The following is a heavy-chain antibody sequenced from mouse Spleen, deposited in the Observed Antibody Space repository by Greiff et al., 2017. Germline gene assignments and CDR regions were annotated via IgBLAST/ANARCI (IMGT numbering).Heavy chain of an antibody. CDR1: GFTFSSYA. J-gene: IGHJ2*01. CDR2: ISSGGSYT. V-gene: IGHV5-9-3*01. Sequence: EVNVVESGGGLVKPGGSLKLSCAASGFTFSSYAMSWVRQTPEKRLEWVATISSGGSYTYYPDSVKGRFTISRDNAKNTLYLQMSSLRSEDTAMYYCARQHYGSSYFDYWGQGTTLTVSS. CDR3: ARQHYGSSYFDY. D-gene: IGHD1-1*01.